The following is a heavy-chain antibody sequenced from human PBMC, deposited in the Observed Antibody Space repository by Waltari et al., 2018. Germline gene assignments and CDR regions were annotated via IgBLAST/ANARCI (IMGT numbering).Heavy chain of an antibody. D-gene: IGHD3-3*01. J-gene: IGHJ6*02. V-gene: IGHV1-69*01. Sequence: QVQLVQSGAEVKKPGSSVKVSCKASGGTFSSYAISWVRQAPGQGLEWMGGIIPIFGTANYAQKFQGRVTITADESTSTAYMELSSLRSEDTAVYYCAIGITIFGVVRPYYYYGMDVWGQGTTVTVSS. CDR3: AIGITIFGVVRPYYYYGMDV. CDR1: GGTFSSYA. CDR2: IIPIFGTA.